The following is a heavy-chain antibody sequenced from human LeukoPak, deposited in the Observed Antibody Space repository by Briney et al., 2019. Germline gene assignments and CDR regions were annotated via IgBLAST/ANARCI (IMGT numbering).Heavy chain of an antibody. CDR1: GYTLTELS. CDR2: FDPEDGET. D-gene: IGHD2-2*01. J-gene: IGHJ6*02. Sequence: ASVKVSCKVSGYTLTELSMHWVRQAPGKGLEWMGGFDPEDGETICAQKFQGRVTMTEDTSTDTAYMELSSLRSEDTAVYYCATAGSCSSTSCYGTYYYYYGMDVWGQGTTVTVSS. V-gene: IGHV1-24*01. CDR3: ATAGSCSSTSCYGTYYYYYGMDV.